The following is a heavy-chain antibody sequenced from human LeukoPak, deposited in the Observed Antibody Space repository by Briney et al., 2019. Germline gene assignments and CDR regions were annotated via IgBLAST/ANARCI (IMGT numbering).Heavy chain of an antibody. J-gene: IGHJ3*02. CDR2: IYHSGST. Sequence: SETLSLTCAVSGGSISSGGYSWSWIRQPPGKGLEWIGYIYHSGSTYYNPSLKSRVTISVDRSKNQFSLKLRSVTAADTAVYYCASSLCSSTSCYTGVAFDIWGQGTMVTVSS. D-gene: IGHD2-2*02. V-gene: IGHV4-30-2*01. CDR1: GGSISSGGYS. CDR3: ASSLCSSTSCYTGVAFDI.